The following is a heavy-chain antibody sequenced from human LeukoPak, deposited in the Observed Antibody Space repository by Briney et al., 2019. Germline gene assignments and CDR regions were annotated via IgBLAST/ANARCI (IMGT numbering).Heavy chain of an antibody. CDR2: IYYSGST. CDR3: AREYGDYPYYFDY. CDR1: GFTFSDYY. Sequence: PGGSLRLSCAASGFTFSDYYMSWIRQPPGKGLEWIGYIYYSGSTNYNPSLKSRVTISVDTSKNQFSLKLSSVTAADTAVYYCAREYGDYPYYFDYWGQGTLVTVSS. D-gene: IGHD4-17*01. V-gene: IGHV4-59*01. J-gene: IGHJ4*02.